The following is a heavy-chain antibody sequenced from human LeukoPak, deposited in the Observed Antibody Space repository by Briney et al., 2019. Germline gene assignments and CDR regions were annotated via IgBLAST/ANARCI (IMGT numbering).Heavy chain of an antibody. CDR2: IFNTGNT. V-gene: IGHV4-59*11. CDR3: ASRPADTTWYGVFDY. D-gene: IGHD3-10*01. CDR1: GGSINSHY. Sequence: PSETLSLTCSVCGGSINSHYWSWIRQPPGKRLEWIGYIFNTGNTNYNPSLARRVTMSVEKCRAQFFLRLSPVTAADTAIYYCASRPADTTWYGVFDYWSQGTLVTVSS. J-gene: IGHJ4*02.